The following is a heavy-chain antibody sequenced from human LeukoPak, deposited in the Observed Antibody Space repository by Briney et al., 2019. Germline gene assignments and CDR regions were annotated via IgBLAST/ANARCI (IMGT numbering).Heavy chain of an antibody. CDR3: ARRHCSSWAHCDL. J-gene: IGHJ5*02. D-gene: IGHD6-6*01. CDR1: GFTCSSYS. Sequence: GSPRPSCAASGFTCSSYSMNWVRQAPGKGLEWVSYISSSSNTIYYADSVKGRFTISRDNAKNSLYLQMNSLRDEDTAVYYCARRHCSSWAHCDLWPQGPLVTVSS. CDR2: ISSSSNTI. V-gene: IGHV3-48*02.